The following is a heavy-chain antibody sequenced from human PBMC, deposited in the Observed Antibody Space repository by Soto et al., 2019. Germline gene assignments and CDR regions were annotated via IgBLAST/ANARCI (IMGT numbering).Heavy chain of an antibody. CDR3: VRARFGEYPYYYYALDV. D-gene: IGHD3-10*01. J-gene: IGHJ6*02. CDR2: ISSSASTI. CDR1: HFTFRDYY. V-gene: IGHV3-11*01. Sequence: PGGSLRLSCAASHFTFRDYYMSWIRQAPGKGLEWVSYISSSASTIYYADSVKGRFTISRDNAKNSLYLQMNSLRAEDTAVYYCVRARFGEYPYYYYALDVWGQGTTVTVSS.